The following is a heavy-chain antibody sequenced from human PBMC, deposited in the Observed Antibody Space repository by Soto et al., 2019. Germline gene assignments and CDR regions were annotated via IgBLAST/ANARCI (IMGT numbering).Heavy chain of an antibody. CDR2: ISAYNGNT. D-gene: IGHD3-22*01. V-gene: IGHV1-18*01. Sequence: ASLKVSCKASGYTFTSYGISWVRQAPGQGLEWMGWISAYNGNTNYAQKLQGRVTMTTDTSTSTAYMELRSLRSDDTAVYYCARDGDYYDSSGHFDYWGQGTLVTVSS. CDR3: ARDGDYYDSSGHFDY. J-gene: IGHJ4*02. CDR1: GYTFTSYG.